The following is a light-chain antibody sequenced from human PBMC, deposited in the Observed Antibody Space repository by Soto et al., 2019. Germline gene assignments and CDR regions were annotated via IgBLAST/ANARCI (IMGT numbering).Light chain of an antibody. V-gene: IGKV3-20*01. J-gene: IGKJ3*01. Sequence: EIVLMQSPGTLSLSPGEGATLSCRASQSVNSNYLAWYQQKPGQAPTVLIFDTSRRATGVPDRFSGSGSGTDFTLTISRLEPDDLGVYYCQQYGSSQFTFGPGTKVNIK. CDR1: QSVNSNY. CDR2: DTS. CDR3: QQYGSSQFT.